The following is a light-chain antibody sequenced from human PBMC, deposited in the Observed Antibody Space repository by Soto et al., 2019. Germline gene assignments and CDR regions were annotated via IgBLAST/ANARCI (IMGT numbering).Light chain of an antibody. Sequence: DIHITQSPSSLSASVGDRVTITFRASQGISTYLNWYQKKPGKAPKLLIYAASSLQSGVPSRFSGSGSETDFTLTISSLQPEDFATYSCQQSYSTTWTFGQGTKVDIK. CDR3: QQSYSTTWT. V-gene: IGKV1-39*01. CDR2: AAS. J-gene: IGKJ1*01. CDR1: QGISTY.